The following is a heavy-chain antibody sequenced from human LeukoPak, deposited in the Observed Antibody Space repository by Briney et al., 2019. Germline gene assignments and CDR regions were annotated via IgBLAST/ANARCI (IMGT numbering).Heavy chain of an antibody. CDR3: ARNPTNLDFWSADRSFDY. CDR1: GFTFSSYW. D-gene: IGHD3-3*01. Sequence: PGGSLRLSCAASGFTFSSYWMSWVRQAPGKGLEWVANIKQDGSEKYYVDSVKGRFTISRDNAKNSLYLQMNSLRAEDTAVYYCARNPTNLDFWSADRSFDYWGQGTLVTVSS. J-gene: IGHJ4*02. V-gene: IGHV3-7*01. CDR2: IKQDGSEK.